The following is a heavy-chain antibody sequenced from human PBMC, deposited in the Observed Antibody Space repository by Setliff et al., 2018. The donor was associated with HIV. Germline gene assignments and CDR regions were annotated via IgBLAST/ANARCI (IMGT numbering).Heavy chain of an antibody. CDR1: GGTFSSYA. V-gene: IGHV1-69*13. J-gene: IGHJ4*02. CDR3: ARSPPAKHHFDY. CDR2: IIPIFATA. Sequence: SVKVSCKASGGTFSSYAISWVRQAPGQGLEWMGGIIPIFATANYAQKFKGRVTITADESMTTAYMELSSLRSEDTAVYYCARSPPAKHHFDYWGQGTPVTAPQ.